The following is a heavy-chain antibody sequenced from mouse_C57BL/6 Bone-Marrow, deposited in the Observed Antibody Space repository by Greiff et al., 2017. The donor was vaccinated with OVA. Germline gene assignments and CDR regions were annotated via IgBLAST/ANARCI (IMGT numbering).Heavy chain of an antibody. V-gene: IGHV5-17*01. CDR3: ASLTTVTRYAMVY. CDR1: GFTFSDYG. Sequence: EVKLMESGGGLVKPGGSLKLSCAASGFTFSDYGMHWVRQAPEKGLEWVPYISSGSSAIYYADTVKGRFTISRDNAKNTLFLQMTSLRSEDTAMYYCASLTTVTRYAMVYWGQGTSVTVSS. CDR2: ISSGSSAI. J-gene: IGHJ4*01. D-gene: IGHD1-1*01.